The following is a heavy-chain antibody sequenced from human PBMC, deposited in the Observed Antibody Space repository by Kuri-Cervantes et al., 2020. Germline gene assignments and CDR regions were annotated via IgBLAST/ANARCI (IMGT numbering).Heavy chain of an antibody. J-gene: IGHJ4*02. CDR1: GYFIRSGNY. V-gene: IGHV4-38-2*02. CDR3: ARDKYLDFDYTAD. D-gene: IGHD4-11*01. Sequence: SETLSLTCAVSGYFIRSGNYWGWIRQTPGKGLEWIGSMHHSGSTNYNPSLKSRVTKSVDKSKNQFSLKLSSVTAADTAVYYCARDKYLDFDYTADWGQGTLVTVSS. CDR2: MHHSGST.